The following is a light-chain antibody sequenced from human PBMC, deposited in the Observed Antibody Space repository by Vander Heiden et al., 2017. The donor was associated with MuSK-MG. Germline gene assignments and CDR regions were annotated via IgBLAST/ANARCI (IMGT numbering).Light chain of an antibody. V-gene: IGKV3-20*01. CDR3: QQDGSWWT. J-gene: IGKJ1*01. Sequence: EIVLTQSPGTLSLSPGERATLSCRASQSVSSSYLAWYQQKPGQAPRLLIYGASSRATGIPDRFRGSGSGTDFTRTISSLEPEHFAVYYLQQDGSWWTFGQGTKVEIK. CDR2: GAS. CDR1: QSVSSSY.